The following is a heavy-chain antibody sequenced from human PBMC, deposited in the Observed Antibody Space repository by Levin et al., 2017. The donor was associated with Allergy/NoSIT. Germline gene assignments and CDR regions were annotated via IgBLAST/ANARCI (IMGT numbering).Heavy chain of an antibody. Sequence: KVSCQGSGYSFTSYWIGWVRQMPGKGLEWMGIIYPGDSETRYSPSFQGQVTISADKSISTAYLQWSSLKASDTAIYYCARRGTRDYYYYMDVWGKGTTVTVSS. V-gene: IGHV5-51*01. CDR1: GYSFTSYW. D-gene: IGHD1-1*01. CDR2: IYPGDSET. CDR3: ARRGTRDYYYYMDV. J-gene: IGHJ6*03.